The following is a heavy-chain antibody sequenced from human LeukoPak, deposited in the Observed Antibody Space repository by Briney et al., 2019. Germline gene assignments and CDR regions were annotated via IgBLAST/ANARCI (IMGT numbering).Heavy chain of an antibody. CDR3: AKTLYSKKKGSIAAAGTSCFDY. J-gene: IGHJ4*02. CDR2: ISWDGGST. D-gene: IGHD6-13*01. V-gene: IGHV3-43*01. CDR1: GFTFDDYT. Sequence: GGSLRLSCAASGFTFDDYTMHWVRQAPGKGLEWVSLISWDGGSTYYADSVKGRFTISRDNSKNPLYLQMNSLRTEDTALYYCAKTLYSKKKGSIAAAGTSCFDYWGQGILVTVSS.